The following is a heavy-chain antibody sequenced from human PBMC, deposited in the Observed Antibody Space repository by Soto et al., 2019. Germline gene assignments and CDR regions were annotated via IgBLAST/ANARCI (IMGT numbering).Heavy chain of an antibody. J-gene: IGHJ6*03. Sequence: ASVKVSCKASGYTFTSYDINWVRQATGQGLEWMGWMNPNSGNTGYAQKFQGRVTMTRNTSISTAYMELSSLRSEDTAVYYCARGPENFYSKEAYYYMDVWGKGTTVTVSS. V-gene: IGHV1-8*01. CDR2: MNPNSGNT. D-gene: IGHD4-4*01. CDR3: ARGPENFYSKEAYYYMDV. CDR1: GYTFTSYD.